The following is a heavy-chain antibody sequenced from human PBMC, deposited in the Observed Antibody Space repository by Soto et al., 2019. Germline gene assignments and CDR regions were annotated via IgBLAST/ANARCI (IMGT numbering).Heavy chain of an antibody. J-gene: IGHJ5*02. CDR1: GFTFSGSA. CDR3: TSPRATSWGYFDP. D-gene: IGHD5-12*01. CDR2: IRSKANSYAT. Sequence: EVQLVESGGGLVQPGGSLKLSCAASGFTFSGSAIHWVRQASGKGLEWVGRIRSKANSYATAYAVSVKGRFTVSRDDTKNTAYLQIDILKTEDSAVYYCTSPRATSWGYFDPWGRGTLVTVSS. V-gene: IGHV3-73*02.